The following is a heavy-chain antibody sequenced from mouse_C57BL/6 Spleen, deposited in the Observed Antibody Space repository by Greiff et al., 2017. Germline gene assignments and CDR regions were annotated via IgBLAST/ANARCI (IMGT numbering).Heavy chain of an antibody. V-gene: IGHV14-4*01. D-gene: IGHD2-3*01. CDR1: GFNIKDYY. J-gene: IGHJ2*01. Sequence: VQLQQSGAELVRPGASVKLSCTASGFNIKDYYMHWVKPRPEQGLEWIGLIDPENGGTEYATKFQGKATSTADTSSNTAYLQLSSLTSEDTAVAHCTPYELDGYWGQGTTITVSA. CDR2: IDPENGGT. CDR3: TPYELDGY.